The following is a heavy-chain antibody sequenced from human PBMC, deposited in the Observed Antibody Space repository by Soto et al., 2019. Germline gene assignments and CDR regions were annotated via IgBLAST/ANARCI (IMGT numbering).Heavy chain of an antibody. V-gene: IGHV4-59*01. CDR1: GGSIYPYY. D-gene: IGHD2-15*01. CDR3: GGYCIRIIFKGYHYHGLEV. Sequence: SETLSLSCNVSGGSIYPYYWSWLRQSPGKGLEWIGYISDGGSTNYNPSLEGRVTISVDTSKKQVSLKLSSVSAADTAIYFCGGYCIRIIFKGYHYHGLEVWGKATTLTLSS. J-gene: IGHJ6*04. CDR2: ISDGGST.